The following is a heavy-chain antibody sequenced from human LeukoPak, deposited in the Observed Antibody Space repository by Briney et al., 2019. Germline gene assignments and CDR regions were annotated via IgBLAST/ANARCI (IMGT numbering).Heavy chain of an antibody. D-gene: IGHD2-15*01. V-gene: IGHV1-8*01. CDR2: MNPNSGNT. J-gene: IGHJ4*02. CDR3: AREGYCSGGSCYADY. CDR1: GYTFTSYD. Sequence: GASVKVSCKASGYTFTSYDINWVRQATGQGLEWMGWMNPNSGNTGYAQKFQGRVTMTRDTSISTAYMELSRLRSDDTAVYYCAREGYCSGGSCYADYWGQGTLVTVSS.